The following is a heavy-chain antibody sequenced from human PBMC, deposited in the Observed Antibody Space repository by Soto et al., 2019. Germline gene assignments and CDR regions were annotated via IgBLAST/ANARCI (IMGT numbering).Heavy chain of an antibody. J-gene: IGHJ4*02. CDR3: ATISSSWYYFDY. CDR2: IYSGGST. D-gene: IGHD6-13*01. V-gene: IGHV3-53*01. CDR1: GFTVSSNY. Sequence: GGSLRLSCAASGFTVSSNYMSWVRQAPGKGLEWVSVIYSGGSTYYADSVKGRFTISRDNSKNTLYLQMNSLRAEDTAVYYCATISSSWYYFDYWGQGTLVTVSS.